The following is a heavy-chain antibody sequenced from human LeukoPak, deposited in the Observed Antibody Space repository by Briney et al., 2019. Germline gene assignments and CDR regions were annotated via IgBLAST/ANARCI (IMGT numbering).Heavy chain of an antibody. D-gene: IGHD3-16*01. CDR1: GFTFSSNW. V-gene: IGHV3-74*01. J-gene: IGHJ4*02. CDR2: IDSDGSST. CDR3: AKVRHFWGSYDY. Sequence: PGGSLRLSCAGSGFTFSSNWMHWVRQAPGKGLVWVSRIDSDGSSTSYADSVKGRFTISRDNSKNTLYLQMHSLRAEDTALYHCAKVRHFWGSYDYWGQGALVTVSS.